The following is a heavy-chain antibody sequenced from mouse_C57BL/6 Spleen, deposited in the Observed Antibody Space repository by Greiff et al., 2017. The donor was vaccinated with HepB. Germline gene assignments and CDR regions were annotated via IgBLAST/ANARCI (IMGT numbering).Heavy chain of an antibody. Sequence: QVQLKESGAELVRPGASVTLSCKASGYTFTDYEMHWVKQTPVHGLEWIGAIDPETGGTAYNQKFKGKAILTADKSSSTAYMELRSLTSEDSAVYYCTRSPMGPGYFDVWGTGTTVTVSS. CDR1: GYTFTDYE. D-gene: IGHD1-1*02. J-gene: IGHJ1*03. CDR3: TRSPMGPGYFDV. CDR2: IDPETGGT. V-gene: IGHV1-15*01.